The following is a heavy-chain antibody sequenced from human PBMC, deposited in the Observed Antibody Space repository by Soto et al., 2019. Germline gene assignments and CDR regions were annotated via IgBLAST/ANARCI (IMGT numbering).Heavy chain of an antibody. V-gene: IGHV3-30-3*01. CDR1: GFTFSSYA. CDR3: ARGSPSVVPDANDF. Sequence: QVQLVESWGGVVQPGRSLRLSCAASGFTFSSYAMHWVRQAPGKGLEWVAVISYDGSNKYYADSVKGRFTISRDNSKNTLYLQMNSLSAEDTAVYYCARGSPSVVPDANDFWGQGTLVTVSS. D-gene: IGHD2-2*01. J-gene: IGHJ4*02. CDR2: ISYDGSNK.